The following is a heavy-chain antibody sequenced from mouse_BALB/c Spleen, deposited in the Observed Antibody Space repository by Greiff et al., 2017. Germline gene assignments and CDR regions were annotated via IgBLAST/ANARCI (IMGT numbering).Heavy chain of an antibody. Sequence: VQLQQSGAELVKPGASVKLSCTASGFNIKDTYMHWVKQRPEQGLEWIGRIDPANGNTKYDPKFQGKATITADTSSNTAYLQLSSLTSEDTAVYYGARDDYDSYYYAMDYWGQGTSGTVSA. V-gene: IGHV14-3*02. CDR2: IDPANGNT. CDR3: ARDDYDSYYYAMDY. CDR1: GFNIKDTY. D-gene: IGHD2-4*01. J-gene: IGHJ4*01.